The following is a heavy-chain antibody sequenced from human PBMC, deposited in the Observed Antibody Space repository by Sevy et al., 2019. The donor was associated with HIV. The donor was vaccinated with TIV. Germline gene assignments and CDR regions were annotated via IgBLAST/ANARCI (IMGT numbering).Heavy chain of an antibody. CDR2: ISGSHSAI. V-gene: IGHV3-11*01. CDR3: AKEGYYDSSDYHDAFDF. Sequence: GGSLRLSCAASGFTFSDYYMSWIRQAPGKGLEWVSYISGSHSAIYYADSVKGRFTVSRDNTKDSLYLQMNSLRDEDTAVYSCAKEGYYDSSDYHDAFDFWGQGTMVTVSS. D-gene: IGHD3-22*01. J-gene: IGHJ3*01. CDR1: GFTFSDYY.